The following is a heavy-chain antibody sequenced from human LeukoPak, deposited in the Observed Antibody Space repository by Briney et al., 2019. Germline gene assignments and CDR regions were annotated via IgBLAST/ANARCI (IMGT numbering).Heavy chain of an antibody. D-gene: IGHD4-11*01. CDR1: GGSISSGSYY. CDR2: IYTSGST. Sequence: SETLSHTCTVSGGSISSGSYYWSWIRQPAGKGLEWIGRIYTSGSTNYNPSLKSRVTISVDTSKNQFSLKLSSVTAADTAVYYCARADYSNHIDYWGQGTLVTVSS. CDR3: ARADYSNHIDY. V-gene: IGHV4-61*02. J-gene: IGHJ4*02.